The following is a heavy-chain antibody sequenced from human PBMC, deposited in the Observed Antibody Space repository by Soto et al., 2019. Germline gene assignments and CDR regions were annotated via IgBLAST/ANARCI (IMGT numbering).Heavy chain of an antibody. D-gene: IGHD2-8*01. CDR2: ISNGVNT. J-gene: IGHJ2*01. CDR1: GGSISSSDYY. Sequence: QVHLQESGPGLVKPSETLSLMCTVSGGSISSSDYYWGWVRQPPGKGLEYIGSISNGVNTYYNPSLKSRLTISIDTSKNQFSLSLSSVTAADTAVYYCATSSVSHLLNHWYFDLWGRGTLVTVSS. CDR3: ATSSVSHLLNHWYFDL. V-gene: IGHV4-39*01.